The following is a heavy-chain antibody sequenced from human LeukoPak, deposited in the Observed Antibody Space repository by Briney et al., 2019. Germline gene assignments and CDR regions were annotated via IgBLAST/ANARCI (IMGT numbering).Heavy chain of an antibody. J-gene: IGHJ5*02. V-gene: IGHV3-48*01. Sequence: GGSLRLSCAASGFTFSSYSMNWVRQAPGKGLEWVSYISSSSSTIYYADSVKGRFTISRDNAKNSLYLQMNSLRAEDTAVYYCARDPGGSYYAWGQGTLVTVSS. CDR1: GFTFSSYS. CDR2: ISSSSSTI. D-gene: IGHD1-26*01. CDR3: ARDPGGSYYA.